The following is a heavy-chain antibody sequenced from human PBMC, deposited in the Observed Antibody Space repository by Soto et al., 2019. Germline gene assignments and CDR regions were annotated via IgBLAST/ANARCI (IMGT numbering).Heavy chain of an antibody. J-gene: IGHJ4*02. V-gene: IGHV1-18*01. CDR2: ISAYNGNT. CDR3: AGRDGSSWYQSQPLN. CDR1: GYTFTSYG. Sequence: QVQLVQSGAEVKKPGASVKVSCKASGYTFTSYGISWVRQAPGQGLEWMGWISAYNGNTNYAQKLQGRVTMTTDTSPSQAYMELRSLRSDDTAVYYCAGRDGSSWYQSQPLNWGQGTLVTVSS. D-gene: IGHD6-13*01.